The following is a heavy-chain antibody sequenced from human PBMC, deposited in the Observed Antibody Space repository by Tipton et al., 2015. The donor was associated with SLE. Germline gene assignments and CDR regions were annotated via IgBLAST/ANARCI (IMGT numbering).Heavy chain of an antibody. CDR2: INHGGST. CDR3: ARGSGGYSYGGVYYYSMDV. Sequence: TLSLTCTVSGDSISSYYWSWIRQPPGKGLEWIGEINHGGSTTYNPSLKSRVTISVDTSKNQFSLRLSSVTAADTAVFYCARGSGGYSYGGVYYYSMDVWGKGTTVTVSS. V-gene: IGHV4-34*01. J-gene: IGHJ6*03. D-gene: IGHD5-18*01. CDR1: GDSISSYY.